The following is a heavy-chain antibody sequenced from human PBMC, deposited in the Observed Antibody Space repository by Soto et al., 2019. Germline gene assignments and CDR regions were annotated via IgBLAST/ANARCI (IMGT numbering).Heavy chain of an antibody. Sequence: EVQLLESGGGLVQPGGSLRLSCAASGFTFSRYAMTWVRQAPGKGLECVSVISASGASTYYADSVKGRVTISRDNSKNTLYLQMNSLRAEDTAAYYCAKIARRTWWGYYFDYWGQGTLVTVSS. J-gene: IGHJ4*02. V-gene: IGHV3-23*01. CDR3: AKIARRTWWGYYFDY. D-gene: IGHD3-16*01. CDR1: GFTFSRYA. CDR2: ISASGAST.